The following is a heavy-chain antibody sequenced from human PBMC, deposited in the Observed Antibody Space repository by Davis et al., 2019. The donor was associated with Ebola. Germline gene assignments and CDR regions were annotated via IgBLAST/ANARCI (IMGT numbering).Heavy chain of an antibody. J-gene: IGHJ4*02. Sequence: PSETLSLTCTVSGVSISRHYWNWIRQPPGKRLEWIGPIYYTGSAKYNSSLNSRVSISVDTSKNQFSLKLTSVTAADTAMYYCAERGGSVWGQGTLVTVSS. V-gene: IGHV4-59*11. CDR1: GVSISRHY. CDR3: AERGGSV. CDR2: IYYTGSA. D-gene: IGHD3-16*01.